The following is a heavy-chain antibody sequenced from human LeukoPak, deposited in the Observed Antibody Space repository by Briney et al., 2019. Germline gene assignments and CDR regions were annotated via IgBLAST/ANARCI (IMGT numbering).Heavy chain of an antibody. CDR2: ISSSSSYI. CDR3: ARERGYRDAFDI. CDR1: GFTFSSYS. V-gene: IGHV3-21*01. J-gene: IGHJ3*02. Sequence: GGSLRLSCAAPGFTFSSYSMNWVRQAPGKGLEWVSSISSSSSYIYYADSVKGRFTISRDNAKNSLCPQMNSLRAEDTAVYYCARERGYRDAFDIWGQGTMVTVSS. D-gene: IGHD5-18*01.